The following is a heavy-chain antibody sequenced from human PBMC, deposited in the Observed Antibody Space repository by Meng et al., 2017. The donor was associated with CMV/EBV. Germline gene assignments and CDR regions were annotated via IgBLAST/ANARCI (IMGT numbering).Heavy chain of an antibody. CDR2: IYYSGST. CDR1: GGSISSSSYY. J-gene: IGHJ4*02. CDR3: ARGGIAAAGLH. V-gene: IGHV4-39*07. Sequence: QLRLQASGPGLGMPWEPLSLTCTVSGGSISSSSYYWGWIRQPPGKGLEWIGSIYYSGSTYYNPSLKSRVTISVDTSKNQFSLKLSSVTAADTAVYYCARGGIAAAGLHWGQGTLVTVSS. D-gene: IGHD6-13*01.